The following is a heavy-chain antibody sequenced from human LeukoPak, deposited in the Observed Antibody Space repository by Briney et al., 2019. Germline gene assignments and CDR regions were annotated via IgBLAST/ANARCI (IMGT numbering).Heavy chain of an antibody. D-gene: IGHD6-13*01. CDR1: GFTFSSHA. J-gene: IGHJ4*02. CDR2: ISGSGGSI. Sequence: PGGSLRLSCAASGFTFSSHAMSWVRQAPGKGLEWVSAISGSGGSIYYADSVKGRFTISRDNSKNTLYLQMNGLRAEDTAVYYCAEASIATAGIRDYWGQGTLVTVSS. CDR3: AEASIATAGIRDY. V-gene: IGHV3-23*01.